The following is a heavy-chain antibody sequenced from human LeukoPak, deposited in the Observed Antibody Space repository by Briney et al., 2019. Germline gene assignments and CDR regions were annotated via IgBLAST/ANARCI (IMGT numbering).Heavy chain of an antibody. V-gene: IGHV1-2*02. Sequence: GASVKVSCKASGYTFTGYHMHWVRQAPGQGLEWMGWINPNSGGTNYAQKFQGRVTMTRDTSISTAYMELSRLRSDDTAVYYCAREPTSSFVPAVDYWGQGTLVTVSS. CDR2: INPNSGGT. D-gene: IGHD3-16*01. CDR1: GYTFTGYH. CDR3: AREPTSSFVPAVDY. J-gene: IGHJ4*02.